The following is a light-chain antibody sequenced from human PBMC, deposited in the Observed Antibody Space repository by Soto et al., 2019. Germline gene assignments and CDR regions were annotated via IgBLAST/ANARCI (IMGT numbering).Light chain of an antibody. CDR1: QGISGW. J-gene: IGKJ4*01. Sequence: DIQMTQSPSSVSASVGDRVTITCRASQGISGWLAWYQQKPGKAPKLLIYASSLQSGVPSRFSGSGSGTDFTLTISSLQPEDFATYYCQQASSFPLTFGGGTNVE. V-gene: IGKV1-12*01. CDR2: AS. CDR3: QQASSFPLT.